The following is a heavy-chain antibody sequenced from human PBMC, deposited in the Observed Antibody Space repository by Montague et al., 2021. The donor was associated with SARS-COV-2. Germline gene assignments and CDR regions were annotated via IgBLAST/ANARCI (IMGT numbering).Heavy chain of an antibody. CDR1: GGSISSSSYY. V-gene: IGHV4-39*01. CDR2: IYYSGTT. Sequence: SETLSLTCTVSGGSISSSSYYWGWIRQPPGKGLEWIGSIYYSGTTYYNPSLKSRVTISVDTSKNQFSQKLSSVTTADTAVYYCARHVRSLMVRGPDFDYWGQGTLVTVSS. CDR3: ARHVRSLMVRGPDFDY. D-gene: IGHD3-10*01. J-gene: IGHJ4*02.